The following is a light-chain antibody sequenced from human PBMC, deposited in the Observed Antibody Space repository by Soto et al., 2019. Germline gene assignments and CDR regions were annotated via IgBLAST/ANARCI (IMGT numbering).Light chain of an antibody. CDR3: SSYTTSRTLV. V-gene: IGLV2-14*01. CDR2: EVN. J-gene: IGLJ1*01. CDR1: SSDVGGYNY. Sequence: QSALTQPASVSGSPGQSITISCTGTSSDVGGYNYVSWYQQHPGKVPKLMIYEVNNRPSGVSNRFSGSKSGNTASLTISGRQAEDEADYYCSSYTTSRTLVFGTGTKVTVL.